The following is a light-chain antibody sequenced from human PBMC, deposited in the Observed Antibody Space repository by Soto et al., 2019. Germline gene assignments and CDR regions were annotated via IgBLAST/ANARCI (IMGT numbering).Light chain of an antibody. V-gene: IGKV3-15*01. CDR2: GAS. J-gene: IGKJ5*01. CDR3: LQYDGWPLT. Sequence: ETVMTQSPVALSVSPGERATLSCRARQNVRKNLAWYQQKPGQAPRLLIYGASTRATGIPARFSGDGSGTEFTLTIDSLQSEDFVVYNCLQYDGWPLTFGQGTRLESK. CDR1: QNVRKN.